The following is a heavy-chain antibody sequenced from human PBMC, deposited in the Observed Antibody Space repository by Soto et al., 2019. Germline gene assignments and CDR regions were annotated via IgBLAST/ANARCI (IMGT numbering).Heavy chain of an antibody. V-gene: IGHV3-33*01. D-gene: IGHD5-12*01. CDR2: IWYDGSNK. Sequence: PGGSLRLSCAASGFTFSSYGMHWVRQAPGKGLEWVAVIWYDGSNKYYADSVKGRFTISRDNSKNTLYLQMNSLRAEDTAVYYWARDGGIVATSFDYWGQGTLVTVSS. CDR3: ARDGGIVATSFDY. CDR1: GFTFSSYG. J-gene: IGHJ4*02.